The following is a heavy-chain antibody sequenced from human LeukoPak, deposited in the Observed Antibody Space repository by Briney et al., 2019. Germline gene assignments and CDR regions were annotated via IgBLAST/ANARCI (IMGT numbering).Heavy chain of an antibody. Sequence: GGSLRLSCAASGFTFSSSTMSWFRLAPGKGLEWVSSICGNSDNIHYADSVKGRFTISRDNAKDSLYLQMNSLTAEDTAVYYCARIPNNAGFPNWFDPWGQGTLVTVSS. CDR1: GFTFSSST. D-gene: IGHD1-14*01. J-gene: IGHJ5*02. V-gene: IGHV3-21*01. CDR2: ICGNSDNI. CDR3: ARIPNNAGFPNWFDP.